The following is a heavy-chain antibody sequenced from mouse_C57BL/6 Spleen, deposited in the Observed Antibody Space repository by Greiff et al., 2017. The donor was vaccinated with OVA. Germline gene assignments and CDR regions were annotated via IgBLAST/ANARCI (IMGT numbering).Heavy chain of an antibody. Sequence: QVQLQQSGAELVKPGASVKLSCKASGYTFTSYWMHWVKQRPGRGLEWIGRIDPNSGGTKYNEKFKSKATLTVDKPSSTAYMQLSSLTSEDSAVYYCARSVNITTVVAPFDYWGQGTTLTVSS. CDR1: GYTFTSYW. CDR3: ARSVNITTVVAPFDY. CDR2: IDPNSGGT. V-gene: IGHV1-72*01. J-gene: IGHJ2*01. D-gene: IGHD1-1*01.